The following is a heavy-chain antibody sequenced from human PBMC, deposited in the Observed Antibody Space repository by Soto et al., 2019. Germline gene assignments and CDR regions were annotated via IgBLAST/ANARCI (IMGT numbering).Heavy chain of an antibody. CDR2: SGGSDLST. CDR3: GKPSWNY. D-gene: IGHD1-1*01. V-gene: IGHV3-23*04. CDR1: GLTFSRAA. Sequence: EVQLVESGGGLAQPGGSLRLSCVASGLTFSRAALSWCRQTPGQGLEWVSASGGSDLSTHYVDAVKGRVTIARHSSKNTLYLQMNCLSAGDMGVLDCGKPSWNYWCQGTLVTVSS. J-gene: IGHJ4*02.